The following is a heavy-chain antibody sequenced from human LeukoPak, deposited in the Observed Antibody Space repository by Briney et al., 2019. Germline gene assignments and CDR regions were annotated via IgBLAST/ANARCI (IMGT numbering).Heavy chain of an antibody. J-gene: IGHJ6*03. V-gene: IGHV3-30*02. D-gene: IGHD6-6*01. CDR3: AKDPQDSSSSPNYYYYMDV. Sequence: GRSLRLSCAASGFTFSSYGMHWVRQAPGKGLEWVAFIRYDGSNKYYADSVKGRFTISRDNSKNTLYLQMNSLRAEDTAVYYCAKDPQDSSSSPNYYYYMDVWGKGTTVTVSS. CDR2: IRYDGSNK. CDR1: GFTFSSYG.